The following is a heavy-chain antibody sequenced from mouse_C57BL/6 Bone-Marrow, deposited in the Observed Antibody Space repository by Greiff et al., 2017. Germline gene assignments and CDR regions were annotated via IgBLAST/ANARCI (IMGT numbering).Heavy chain of an antibody. D-gene: IGHD4-1*01. J-gene: IGHJ4*01. Sequence: QVQLQQSGAELARPGASVKMSCKASGYTFTSYTMHWVKQRPGQGLEWIGYINPSSGYTKYNQKFKDKATLTADKSSSTAYMQLSSLTSEDAAVYYCAKLGHAMDYWGQGTSVTVSS. CDR3: AKLGHAMDY. CDR1: GYTFTSYT. CDR2: INPSSGYT. V-gene: IGHV1-4*01.